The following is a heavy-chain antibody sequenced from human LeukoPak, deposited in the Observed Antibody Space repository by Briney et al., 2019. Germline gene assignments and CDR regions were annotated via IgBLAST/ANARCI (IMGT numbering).Heavy chain of an antibody. D-gene: IGHD3-10*01. CDR1: GYTFTGYY. Sequence: ASVNVSCKASGYTFTGYYMHWVRQAPGQGLEWMGWINPNSGGTNYAQKFQGRVTMTRDTSISTAYMEPSRLRSDDTAVYYCARVGWFGELLPPWYYYGMDVLGQGTTVTVSS. CDR2: INPNSGGT. V-gene: IGHV1-2*02. J-gene: IGHJ6*02. CDR3: ARVGWFGELLPPWYYYGMDV.